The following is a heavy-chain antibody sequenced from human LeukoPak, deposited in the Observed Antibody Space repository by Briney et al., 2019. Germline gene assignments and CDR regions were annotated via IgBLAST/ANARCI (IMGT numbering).Heavy chain of an antibody. V-gene: IGHV3-73*01. CDR1: GFTLSGSA. Sequence: PGGSLRLSCAASGFTLSGSAMHWVRQTSGKGLEWVGRIRSKANSYATAYAASVKGRFTISRDAPTNSLYLQMNSLRAEDTAVYYCARGLHSLPRSTLDYWGQGTLVTVSS. J-gene: IGHJ4*02. CDR3: ARGLHSLPRSTLDY. D-gene: IGHD2-2*01. CDR2: IRSKANSYAT.